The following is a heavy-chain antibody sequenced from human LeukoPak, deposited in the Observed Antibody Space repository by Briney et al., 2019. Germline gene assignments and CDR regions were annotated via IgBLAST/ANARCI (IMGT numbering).Heavy chain of an antibody. J-gene: IGHJ4*02. Sequence: ASVKVSCKASGYTFTGYYMHWVRQAPGQGLEWMGWINPNSGGTNYAQKFQGWVTMTRDTSISTAYMELSRLRSDDTAVYYCASASTVTNSDFDYWGQGTLVTVSS. CDR2: INPNSGGT. D-gene: IGHD4-17*01. CDR3: ASASTVTNSDFDY. CDR1: GYTFTGYY. V-gene: IGHV1-2*04.